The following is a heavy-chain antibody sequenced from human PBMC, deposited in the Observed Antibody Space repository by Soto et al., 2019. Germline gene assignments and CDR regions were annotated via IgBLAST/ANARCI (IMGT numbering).Heavy chain of an antibody. V-gene: IGHV4-59*01. D-gene: IGHD3-16*02. CDR1: GGSISSYY. CDR3: ARSENMITFGGVIATAPFAY. J-gene: IGHJ4*01. CDR2: IYYSGST. Sequence: SETLSLTCTVSGGSISSYYWSWIRQPPGKGLEWIGYIYYSGSTSYNPSLKSRVTISVDTSKNQFSLKLSSVTAADTAVYYCARSENMITFGGVIATAPFAYWGQRTLVTVSS.